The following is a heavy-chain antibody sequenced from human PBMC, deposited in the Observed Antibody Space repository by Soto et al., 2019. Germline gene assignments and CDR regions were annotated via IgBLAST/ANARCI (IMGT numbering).Heavy chain of an antibody. Sequence: SETLSLTCTVSGVSISSGGYYWTWIRQHPQNGLELIGLFYYSGSTYYNPSLKSRVTVSVDTFKNQFSLKLSSVTAADTAVYYCAREYYYDSSGFDYWGQGTLVTVSS. CDR1: GVSISSGGYY. V-gene: IGHV4-31*03. CDR3: AREYYYDSSGFDY. D-gene: IGHD3-22*01. J-gene: IGHJ4*02. CDR2: FYYSGST.